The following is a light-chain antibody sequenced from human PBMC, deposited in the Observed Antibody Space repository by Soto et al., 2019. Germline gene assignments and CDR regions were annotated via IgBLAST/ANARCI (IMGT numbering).Light chain of an antibody. CDR3: QQYGSSLFT. CDR2: GAS. J-gene: IGKJ3*01. Sequence: EIVLTQSPGTLSLSPGERATLSCRASQSVSSSYLAWYQQKPGQAPRLLIYGASSRATGIPDRFSVSGSGTDFTLTISRLEPDAFAVYYCQQYGSSLFTVGPGTKVDIK. CDR1: QSVSSSY. V-gene: IGKV3-20*01.